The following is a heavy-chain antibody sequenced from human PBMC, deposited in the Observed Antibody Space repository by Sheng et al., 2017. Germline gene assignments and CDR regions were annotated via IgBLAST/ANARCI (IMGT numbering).Heavy chain of an antibody. V-gene: IGHV4-38-2*02. J-gene: IGHJ4*02. CDR1: GYSISSGYY. Sequence: QVQLQESGPGLVKPSETLSLTCTVSGYSISSGYYWGWIRQPPGKGLEWIGSIYHSGSTYYNPSLKSRVTISVDTSKNQFSLKLSSVTAADTAVYYCARSIVVVPAPFDYWGQGTLVTVSS. CDR2: IYHSGST. CDR3: ARSIVVVPAPFDY. D-gene: IGHD2-2*01.